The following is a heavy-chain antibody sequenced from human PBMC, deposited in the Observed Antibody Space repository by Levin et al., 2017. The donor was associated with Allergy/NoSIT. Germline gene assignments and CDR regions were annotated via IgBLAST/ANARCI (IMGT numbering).Heavy chain of an antibody. D-gene: IGHD5-12*01. CDR2: IKQDGSEK. J-gene: IGHJ3*02. CDR3: ARDPHEEGLEWLRLGMDI. Sequence: PGGSLRLSCAASGFTFSSYWMSWVRQAPGKGLEWVANIKQDGSEKYYVDSVKGRFTISRDNAKNSLYLQMNSLRAEDTAVYYCARDPHEEGLEWLRLGMDIWGQGTMVTVSS. CDR1: GFTFSSYW. V-gene: IGHV3-7*01.